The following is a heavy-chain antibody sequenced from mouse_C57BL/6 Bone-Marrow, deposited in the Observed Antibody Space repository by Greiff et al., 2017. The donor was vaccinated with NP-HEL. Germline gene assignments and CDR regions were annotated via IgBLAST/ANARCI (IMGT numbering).Heavy chain of an antibody. CDR1: GFNIKDDY. J-gene: IGHJ3*01. CDR3: TVYYYGPWFAY. V-gene: IGHV14-4*01. CDR2: IDPENGDT. Sequence: VQLKQSGAELVRPGASVKLSCTASGFNIKDDYMHWVKQRPEQGLEWIGWIDPENGDTEYASKFQGKATITADTSSNTAYLQLSSLTSEDTAVYYCTVYYYGPWFAYWGQGSLVTVSA. D-gene: IGHD1-1*01.